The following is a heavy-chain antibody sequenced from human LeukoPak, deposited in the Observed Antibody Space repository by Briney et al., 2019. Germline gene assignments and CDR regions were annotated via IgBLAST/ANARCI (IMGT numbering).Heavy chain of an antibody. Sequence: GGSLRLSCAASGFTFSSYAMSWVRQAPGKGLEWVSAISGSGGSTYYADSVKGRFTISRDNSKNTLYLQMNSLRAEDTAVYYCARGGPIYCSGDSCYPGDYWGQGTLVTVSS. J-gene: IGHJ4*02. CDR1: GFTFSSYA. V-gene: IGHV3-23*01. CDR2: ISGSGGST. D-gene: IGHD2-15*01. CDR3: ARGGPIYCSGDSCYPGDY.